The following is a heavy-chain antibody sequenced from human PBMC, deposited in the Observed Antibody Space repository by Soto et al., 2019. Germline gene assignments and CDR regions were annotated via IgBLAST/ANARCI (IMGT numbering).Heavy chain of an antibody. CDR3: ARHYSAMGV. J-gene: IGHJ6*02. CDR2: IYSDNNT. Sequence: EVQLVETGGDLIQPGGSLRLSCAASGFTLSSDSLTWVRQAPGKGLEWISIIYSDNNTDYADSVKGRFSISRDTSKNILYLQMNSLRAEDTAEYYCARHYSAMGVWGQGTTVTVSS. V-gene: IGHV3-53*02. CDR1: GFTLSSDS.